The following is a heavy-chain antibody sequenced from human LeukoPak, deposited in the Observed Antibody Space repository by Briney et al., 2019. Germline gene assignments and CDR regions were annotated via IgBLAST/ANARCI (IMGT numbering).Heavy chain of an antibody. J-gene: IGHJ6*02. V-gene: IGHV4-59*01. CDR2: IYYSGST. D-gene: IGHD5-18*01. CDR3: ACGYSYGTLDYYYYGMDV. CDR1: GGSISSYY. Sequence: SETLSLTCTVSGGSISSYYWSWIRQPPGKGLEWIGYIYYSGSTNYNPSLKSRVTISVDTSKNQFSLKLSSVIAADTAVYYCACGYSYGTLDYYYYGMDVWGQGTTVTVSS.